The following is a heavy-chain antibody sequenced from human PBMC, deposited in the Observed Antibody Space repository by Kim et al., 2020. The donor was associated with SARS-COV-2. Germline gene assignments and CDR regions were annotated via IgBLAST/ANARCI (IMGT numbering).Heavy chain of an antibody. Sequence: SQTLSLTCAISGDSVSSNSATWNWIRQSPWRGFGWLGRTYKGPNWYNVYAVSVKSRITMTPDTSKNQFSLQLNSVTPEDTAVYYCARPPGYFDYWGQGTLVTVSS. CDR2: TYKGPNWYN. CDR1: GDSVSSNSAT. J-gene: IGHJ4*02. V-gene: IGHV6-1*01. CDR3: ARPPGYFDY.